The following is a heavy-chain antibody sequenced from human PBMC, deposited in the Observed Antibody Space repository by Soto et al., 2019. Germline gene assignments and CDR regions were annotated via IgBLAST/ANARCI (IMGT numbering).Heavy chain of an antibody. D-gene: IGHD1-7*01. Sequence: GGSLRLSCAASGFTFSNAWMNWVRQAPGKGLEWVGRIKSKTDGGTTDYAAPVKGRFTISGDDSKNTLYLQMNSLKTEDTAVYYCTTEGRYNWNYGAFDIWGQGTMVTVSS. CDR3: TTEGRYNWNYGAFDI. J-gene: IGHJ3*02. CDR2: IKSKTDGGTT. V-gene: IGHV3-15*07. CDR1: GFTFSNAW.